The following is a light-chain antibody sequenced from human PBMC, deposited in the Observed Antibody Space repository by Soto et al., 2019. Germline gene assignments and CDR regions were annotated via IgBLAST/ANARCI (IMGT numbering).Light chain of an antibody. CDR2: GDT. CDR1: SSNIGAGYD. CDR3: QPFDSSLSGWL. V-gene: IGLV1-40*01. Sequence: QSVLTQPPSVSGAPGQRVTISCTGSSSNIGAGYDVHWYQQLPGTAPKLLISGDTNRPSGVPDRFSGSKSGTSASLAITGLRALDEADYYSQPFDSSLSGWLFGGGTKLTVL. J-gene: IGLJ3*02.